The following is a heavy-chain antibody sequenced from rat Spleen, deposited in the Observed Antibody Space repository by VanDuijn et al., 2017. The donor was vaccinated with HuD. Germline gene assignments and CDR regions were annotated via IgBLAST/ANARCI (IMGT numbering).Heavy chain of an antibody. CDR2: ISTGGGNT. Sequence: EVQLVESGGGLVQPGRSLKLSCVASGFTFSDYNMAWVRQAPTKGLEWVASISTGGGNTYYRDSVKGRFTISRDNAKSTLYLQMDSLRSEDTATYYCARRPYRYNLGFFDYWGQGVMVTVSS. CDR3: ARRPYRYNLGFFDY. D-gene: IGHD1-5*01. J-gene: IGHJ2*01. V-gene: IGHV5-25*01. CDR1: GFTFSDYN.